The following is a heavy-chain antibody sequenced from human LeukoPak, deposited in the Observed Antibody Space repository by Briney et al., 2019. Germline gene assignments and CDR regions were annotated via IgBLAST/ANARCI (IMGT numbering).Heavy chain of an antibody. Sequence: ASVNVSCKASGYTFTGYFMHWVRQAPGQGLEWMGWINPNSGGTNYAQKFQGRVTMTRDTSISTAYMELSRLRSDDTAVYYCASKCSSTSCYAAGDYWGQGTLVTVSS. J-gene: IGHJ4*02. D-gene: IGHD2-2*01. CDR2: INPNSGGT. CDR1: GYTFTGYF. V-gene: IGHV1-2*02. CDR3: ASKCSSTSCYAAGDY.